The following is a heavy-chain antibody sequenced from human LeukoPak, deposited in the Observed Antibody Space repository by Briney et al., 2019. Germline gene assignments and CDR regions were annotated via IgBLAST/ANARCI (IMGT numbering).Heavy chain of an antibody. D-gene: IGHD4/OR15-4a*01. CDR1: GDSINSGGYY. CDR2: IYYYRGST. J-gene: IGHJ4*02. Sequence: SETLSLTCTVSGDSINSGGYYWSWIRQHPGKGLEWIGYIYYYRGSTSYNPSLQSRVTISIDTSKNQFSLKLSSVTAADTAVYYCARVIWWGGVHWVLDYWGQGTLVTVSS. V-gene: IGHV4-31*03. CDR3: ARVIWWGGVHWVLDY.